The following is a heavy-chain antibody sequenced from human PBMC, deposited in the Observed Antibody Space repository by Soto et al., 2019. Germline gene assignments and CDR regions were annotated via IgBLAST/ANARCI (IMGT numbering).Heavy chain of an antibody. V-gene: IGHV3-53*01. CDR2: IYSGGST. CDR3: TRDGSPFALDV. CDR1: GFTVSSKY. Sequence: GGSLRISGVSSGFTVSSKYMSWVRQAPGKGLEWVSVIYSGGSTYYADSVKGRFTITRDNSKNTLYLQMNTLTGADTAVYYCTRDGSPFALDVWGLGTSVTVSS. J-gene: IGHJ6*02.